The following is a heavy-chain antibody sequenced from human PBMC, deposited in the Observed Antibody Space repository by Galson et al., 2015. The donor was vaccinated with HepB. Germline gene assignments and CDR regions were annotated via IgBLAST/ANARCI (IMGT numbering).Heavy chain of an antibody. J-gene: IGHJ4*02. Sequence: SLRLSCAASGFTFSSYWMHWVRQAPGKGLVWVSRIADDVFGTIYADSVKGRFTTSRDNAKNSIYLQMNSLRSDDTAVYYCASAFLGGQGTLVTVSS. V-gene: IGHV3-74*01. CDR1: GFTFSSYW. CDR3: ASAFL. CDR2: IADDVFGT. D-gene: IGHD3-3*02.